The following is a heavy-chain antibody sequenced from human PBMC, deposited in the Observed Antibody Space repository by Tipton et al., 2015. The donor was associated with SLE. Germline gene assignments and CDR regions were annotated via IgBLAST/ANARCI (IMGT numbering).Heavy chain of an antibody. Sequence: TLSLTCTVSGGSISSYYWGWIRQPPGKGLEWIGSIYYSGSTYYNPSLKSRVTISVDTSKNQFSLKLSSVTAADTAVYYCASSPVRARDYFDYWGQGTLVTVSS. J-gene: IGHJ4*02. D-gene: IGHD3-10*01. CDR1: GGSISSYY. V-gene: IGHV4-39*07. CDR2: IYYSGST. CDR3: ASSPVRARDYFDY.